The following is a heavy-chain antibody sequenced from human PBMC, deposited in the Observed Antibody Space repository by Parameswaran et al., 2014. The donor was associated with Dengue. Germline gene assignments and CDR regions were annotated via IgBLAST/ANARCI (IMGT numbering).Heavy chain of an antibody. CDR2: IYYSGST. Sequence: VRQGSRKGLEWIGYIYYSGSTNYNPSLKSRVTISVDTSKNQFSLKLSSVTAADTAVYYCARGGHSYYGSGSYYKEANWFDPWGQGTLVTVSS. V-gene: IGHV4-61*10. J-gene: IGHJ5*02. D-gene: IGHD3-10*01. CDR3: ARGGHSYYGSGSYYKEANWFDP.